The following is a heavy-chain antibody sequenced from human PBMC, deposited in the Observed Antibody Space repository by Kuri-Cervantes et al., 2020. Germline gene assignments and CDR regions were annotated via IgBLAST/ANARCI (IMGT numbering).Heavy chain of an antibody. J-gene: IGHJ3*02. V-gene: IGHV7-4-1*02. Sequence: ASVKVSCKASGYTFTSYAMNWVRQAPGQGLEWMGWINTNTGNPTYAQGFTGRFVFSLDTSVSTAYLQISSLKAEDTAVYYCATERGSGSFRSTYAFDIWGQGTMVTVSS. D-gene: IGHD1-26*01. CDR1: GYTFTSYA. CDR3: ATERGSGSFRSTYAFDI. CDR2: INTNTGNP.